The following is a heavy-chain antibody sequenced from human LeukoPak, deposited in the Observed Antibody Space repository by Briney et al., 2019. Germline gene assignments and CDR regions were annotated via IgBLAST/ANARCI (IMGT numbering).Heavy chain of an antibody. D-gene: IGHD4-17*01. CDR1: GYTLTGYA. V-gene: IGHV1-18*01. J-gene: IGHJ4*02. CDR2: ISAYNGNT. CDR3: ARAPDYAFDY. Sequence: ASLKVSSKASGYTLTGYATSCVPQAPGQRLWWMGWISAYNGNTNYAQKHQGRVTMTTDTSTSTAYMELRSLRSDDTAVYYCARAPDYAFDYWGQGTLVTVSS.